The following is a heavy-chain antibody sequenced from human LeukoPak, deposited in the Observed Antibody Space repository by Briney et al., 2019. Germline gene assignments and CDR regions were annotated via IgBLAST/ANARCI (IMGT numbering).Heavy chain of an antibody. D-gene: IGHD2-2*01. Sequence: PSETQSITATDAGCSISSSSYYWGWIRQPPGKGLEWIVSIFYNGSTYYNPSLKSRVTISADTSKNQYSLKLSSVAAAEATVYYCSRIGVGPAEKFDYWGQGTLVTVSS. J-gene: IGHJ4*02. CDR3: SRIGVGPAEKFDY. V-gene: IGHV4-39*07. CDR1: GCSISSSSYY. CDR2: IFYNGST.